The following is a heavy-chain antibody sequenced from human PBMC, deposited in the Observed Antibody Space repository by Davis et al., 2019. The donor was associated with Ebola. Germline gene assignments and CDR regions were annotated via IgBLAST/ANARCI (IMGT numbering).Heavy chain of an antibody. Sequence: ASVKVSCKASGYRFTSYYMHWVRQAPGHGLEWMGTINTSDGFTSYAQEFQGRVTITRDTSTSTVYMDLRSLRSEDTAVYYCGKGKLEELDYWGQGALVTVSS. J-gene: IGHJ4*02. D-gene: IGHD1/OR15-1a*01. CDR2: INTSDGFT. V-gene: IGHV1-46*01. CDR3: GKGKLEELDY. CDR1: GYRFTSYY.